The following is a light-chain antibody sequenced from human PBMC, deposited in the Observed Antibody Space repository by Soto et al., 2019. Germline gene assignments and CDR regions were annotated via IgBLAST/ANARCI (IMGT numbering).Light chain of an antibody. V-gene: IGLV2-23*01. J-gene: IGLJ3*02. Sequence: QSALTQPASVSGSPGQSVTICCTGSSSDVGTYDLVSWYQQHPGKAPKILIYEGTKRPSGVSNRFSGSKSGNTASLTISGLQAEDEADYFCCSYAGFSTLVFGGGTKVTVL. CDR1: SSDVGTYDL. CDR2: EGT. CDR3: CSYAGFSTLV.